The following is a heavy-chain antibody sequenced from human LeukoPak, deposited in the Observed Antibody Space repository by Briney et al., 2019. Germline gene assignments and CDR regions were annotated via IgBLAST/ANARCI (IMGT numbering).Heavy chain of an antibody. D-gene: IGHD6-13*01. CDR3: ARDRPGGSSLDY. V-gene: IGHV4-59*01. J-gene: IGHJ4*02. CDR2: IYYTGST. CDR1: GGSISRDY. Sequence: PSETLSLTCTVSGGSISRDYWSWIRQPPGKGLEWIGYIYYTGSTNYTPSLKSRVTISVDTSKNQFSLKLSSVTAADTAVYYCARDRPGGSSLDYWGQGTLVTVSS.